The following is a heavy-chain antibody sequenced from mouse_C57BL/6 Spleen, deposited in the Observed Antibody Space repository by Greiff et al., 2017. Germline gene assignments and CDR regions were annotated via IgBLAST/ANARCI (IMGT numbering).Heavy chain of an antibody. CDR1: GYTFTSYW. CDR2: IDPNSGGT. J-gene: IGHJ2*01. Sequence: QVQLQQSGAELVKPGASVKLSCKASGYTFTSYWMHWVKQRPGRGLEWIGRIDPNSGGTKYNEQFKGKATLTVDKPSSPTYMQLSSLTSQDSDVYYCARSTHYFDYWGQGTTLTVSS. CDR3: ARSTHYFDY. V-gene: IGHV1-72*01.